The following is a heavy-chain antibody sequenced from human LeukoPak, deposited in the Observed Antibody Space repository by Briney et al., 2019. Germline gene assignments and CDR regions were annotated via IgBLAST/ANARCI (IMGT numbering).Heavy chain of an antibody. D-gene: IGHD3-22*01. CDR3: ARDYYDSSGHFDC. V-gene: IGHV3-7*01. CDR2: IKQDGSEK. J-gene: IGHJ4*02. CDR1: GFTFSSYW. Sequence: GGSLRLSCAASGFTFSSYWMSWVRQAPGKGLEWVANIKQDGSEKYYADSVKGRFTISRDNAKNSLYLQMNSLRAEDTAVYYCARDYYDSSGHFDCWGQGTLVTVSS.